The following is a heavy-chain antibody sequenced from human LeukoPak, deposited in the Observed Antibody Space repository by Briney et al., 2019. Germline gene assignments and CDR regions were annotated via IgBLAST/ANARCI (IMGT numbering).Heavy chain of an antibody. D-gene: IGHD1-26*01. Sequence: GGSLRLSCAASGFTFSSYAMSWVRQAPGKGLEWVSSISGSGSSTYYAGSVKGRFTISRDNSKNTLYVQMNSLRAEDTAVYSCAKGLQWELPLDHWGQGTLVTVSS. J-gene: IGHJ4*02. V-gene: IGHV3-23*01. CDR3: AKGLQWELPLDH. CDR2: ISGSGSST. CDR1: GFTFSSYA.